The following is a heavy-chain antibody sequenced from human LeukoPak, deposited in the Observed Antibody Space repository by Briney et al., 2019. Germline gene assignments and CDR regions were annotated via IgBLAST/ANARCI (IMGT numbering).Heavy chain of an antibody. CDR2: VSSDGSIK. J-gene: IGHJ4*02. CDR3: ARGYSSSWLGYFDY. CDR1: GFTFSSYA. Sequence: GRSLRLSCAASGFTFSSYAMHWVRQAPGKGLEWVAVVSSDGSIKYNADSVKGRFTISRDTSKNTVYLQMNSLGAEDTAFYYCARGYSSSWLGYFDYWGQGTLVTVSS. D-gene: IGHD6-13*01. V-gene: IGHV3-30*04.